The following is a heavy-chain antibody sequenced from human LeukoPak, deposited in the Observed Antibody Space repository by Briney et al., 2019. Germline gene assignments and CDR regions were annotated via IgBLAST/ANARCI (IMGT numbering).Heavy chain of an antibody. Sequence: PGGSLRLSCAASGFTFTNYGMHWVRQAPGKGLEWVAAISYDVSNKYYADSVKGRFTISRDNSRNTLYLQMNSLRAEDTAVYYCAKTMVRGVIIYYFDYWGQGTLVTVSS. V-gene: IGHV3-30*18. CDR2: ISYDVSNK. CDR1: GFTFTNYG. D-gene: IGHD3-10*01. J-gene: IGHJ4*02. CDR3: AKTMVRGVIIYYFDY.